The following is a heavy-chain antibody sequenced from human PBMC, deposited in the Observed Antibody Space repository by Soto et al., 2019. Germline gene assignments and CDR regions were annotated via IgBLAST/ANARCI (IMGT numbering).Heavy chain of an antibody. CDR2: IFATSTTI. Sequence: PGGSLRLSCAASEFTFSNYAMSWVRQAPGKGLEWISYIFATSTTIYYADSVKGRFTVSRDNTQNSLFLLMNSLRAEDTAIYYCARDKDWAFDYWGQGTLVTVSS. J-gene: IGHJ4*02. CDR3: ARDKDWAFDY. D-gene: IGHD3-9*01. CDR1: EFTFSNYA. V-gene: IGHV3-48*04.